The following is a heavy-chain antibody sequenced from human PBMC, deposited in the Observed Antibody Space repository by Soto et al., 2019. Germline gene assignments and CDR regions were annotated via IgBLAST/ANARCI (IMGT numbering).Heavy chain of an antibody. CDR2: IWYDGTNK. CDR3: ARPVYHPPPNYYYGMDV. V-gene: IGHV3-33*01. J-gene: IGHJ6*02. CDR1: GFTFRSYG. Sequence: PGGSLRLSCAASGFTFRSYGMHWVRQAPGKGLEWVAVIWYDGTNKYYADSVKGRFTISRDNSKNTLYLQMNSLRAEDTAVYYCARPVYHPPPNYYYGMDVWGQGTTVTVSS. D-gene: IGHD6-6*01.